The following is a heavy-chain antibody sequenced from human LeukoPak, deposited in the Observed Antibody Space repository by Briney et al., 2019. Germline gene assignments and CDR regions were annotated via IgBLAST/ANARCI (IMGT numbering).Heavy chain of an antibody. CDR2: INPNSGGT. J-gene: IGHJ5*02. CDR1: GYTFTGYY. CDR3: ARAGRRPNIVVVPAAMRSWFDP. Sequence: ASVKVSXKASGYTFTGYYMHWMRQAHGQGLEWMGRINPNSGGTNYAQKFQGRVTMTRDTSISTAYMELSRLRSDDTAVYYCARAGRRPNIVVVPAAMRSWFDPWGQGTLVTVSS. V-gene: IGHV1-2*06. D-gene: IGHD2-2*01.